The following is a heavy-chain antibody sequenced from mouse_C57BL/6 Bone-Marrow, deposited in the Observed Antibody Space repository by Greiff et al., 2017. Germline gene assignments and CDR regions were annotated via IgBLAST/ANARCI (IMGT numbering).Heavy chain of an antibody. Sequence: EVQLQESGPGLVKPSQSLSLTCSVTGYSITSGYYWNWIRQFPGNKLEWMGYISYDGSNNYNPSLKNRISITRDTSKNQFFLKLNSVTTEDTATYYCARVEVLYDYFYYAMDYWGQGTSVTVSS. V-gene: IGHV3-6*01. J-gene: IGHJ4*01. CDR3: ARVEVLYDYFYYAMDY. CDR1: GYSITSGYY. CDR2: ISYDGSN. D-gene: IGHD2-4*01.